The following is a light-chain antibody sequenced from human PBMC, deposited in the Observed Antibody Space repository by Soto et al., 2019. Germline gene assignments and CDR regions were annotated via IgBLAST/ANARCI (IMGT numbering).Light chain of an antibody. Sequence: MVWTQSPGTLSLSPGERATPSGMASQSVSNNYLAWYQQKPGQAPRLLIYGAYNRATGITDRFSGSGSGTDFTLTISSLQPEDVATYYCQKYNSAPLTFGEGTKVDIK. CDR1: QSVSNNY. J-gene: IGKJ4*01. CDR2: GAY. CDR3: QKYNSAPLT. V-gene: IGKV3-20*01.